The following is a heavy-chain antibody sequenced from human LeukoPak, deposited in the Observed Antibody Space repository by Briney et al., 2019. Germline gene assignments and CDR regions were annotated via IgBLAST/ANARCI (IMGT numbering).Heavy chain of an antibody. CDR2: ISGSGGST. CDR3: ARARRSLGGERSLDY. Sequence: GGSLRLSCAASGFTFSSYGMSWVRQAPGKGLEWVSAISGSGGSTYYADSVKGRFTISRDNSKNTLYLQMNSLRAEDTAVYYCARARRSLGGERSLDYWGQGTLVTVSS. D-gene: IGHD3-16*01. J-gene: IGHJ4*02. V-gene: IGHV3-23*01. CDR1: GFTFSSYG.